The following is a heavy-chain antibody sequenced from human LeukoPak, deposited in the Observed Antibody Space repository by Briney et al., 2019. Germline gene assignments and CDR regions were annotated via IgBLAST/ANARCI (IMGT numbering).Heavy chain of an antibody. J-gene: IGHJ4*02. CDR3: AKDFDY. Sequence: SVKVTCKASGYTFTSYGISWVRQAPGQGLEWMGGIIPIFGTANYAQKFQGRVTITTDESTSTAYMELSSLRSEDTAVYYCAKDFDYWGQGTLVTVSS. V-gene: IGHV1-69*05. CDR2: IIPIFGTA. CDR1: GYTFTSYG.